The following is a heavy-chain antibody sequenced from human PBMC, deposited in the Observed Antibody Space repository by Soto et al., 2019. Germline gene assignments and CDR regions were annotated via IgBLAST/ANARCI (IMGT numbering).Heavy chain of an antibody. CDR1: GGTLSSYA. V-gene: IGHV1-69*13. CDR3: AGTREIPYYHGMDV. Sequence: SVKVSCKAPGGTLSSYAINWVRQAPGQGLEWIGGIIPIFGSANYAPKFQGRVTISADESTSTAYMEVSSLRSEDTAVYYCAGTREIPYYHGMDVWGQGTTVTVSS. D-gene: IGHD2-2*02. CDR2: IIPIFGSA. J-gene: IGHJ6*02.